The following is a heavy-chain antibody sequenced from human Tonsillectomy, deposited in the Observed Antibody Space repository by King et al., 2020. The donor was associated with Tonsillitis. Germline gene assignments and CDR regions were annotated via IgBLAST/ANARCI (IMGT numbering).Heavy chain of an antibody. CDR3: ARDVAFRVRQPHLPYLDY. D-gene: IGHD2-21*01. CDR1: GFTFSNEW. J-gene: IGHJ4*01. Sequence: VQLVESGGGLVQPGGSLRLSCAASGFTFSNEWMSWVRQAPGERPEWVANINQDGSEKNYVDSIKGRFTISRDNAKNSLYLQMNSLRAEDTAVDYCARDVAFRVRQPHLPYLDYCGHGTLVTVSS. V-gene: IGHV3-7*03. CDR2: INQDGSEK.